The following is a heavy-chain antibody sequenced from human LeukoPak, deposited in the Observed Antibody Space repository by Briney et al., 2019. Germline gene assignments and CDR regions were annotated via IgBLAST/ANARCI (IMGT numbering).Heavy chain of an antibody. CDR2: IYYSGSN. J-gene: IGHJ6*02. CDR3: ARSSVDRIAASSTYYYGMDV. D-gene: IGHD6-13*01. CDR1: GGSISSYY. V-gene: IGHV4-59*01. Sequence: PSETLCLTCAVSGGSISSYYWNWVRQPPGKGLEWIAYIYYSGSNNYNPSLKSRVTISVDTSKHHFSLKLSSVAAADTAVYYCARSSVDRIAASSTYYYGMDVWGQGTTVTVSS.